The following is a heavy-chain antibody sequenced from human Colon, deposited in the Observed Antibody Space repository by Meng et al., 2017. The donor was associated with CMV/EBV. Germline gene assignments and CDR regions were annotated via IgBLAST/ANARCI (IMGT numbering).Heavy chain of an antibody. CDR2: INPNSGGT. D-gene: IGHD6-25*01. CDR1: GYTFTVYY. Sequence: ASVKVSCKTSGYTFTVYYIHWVRQAPGQGLEWMGWINPNSGGTNYAQKFQGRVNMTRDTSISTAYMELSSLTSDDSAVYHCARERSSSNGDNGFDPWGQGTLVTVSS. V-gene: IGHV1-2*02. J-gene: IGHJ5*02. CDR3: ARERSSSNGDNGFDP.